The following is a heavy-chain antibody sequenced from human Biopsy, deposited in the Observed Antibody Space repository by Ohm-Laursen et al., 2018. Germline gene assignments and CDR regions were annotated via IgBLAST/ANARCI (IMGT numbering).Heavy chain of an antibody. D-gene: IGHD3-10*01. J-gene: IGHJ6*02. V-gene: IGHV4-61*08. CDR3: ARAYDYGAGSVYSPWMEV. Sequence: SRTLSLTCTVSGASVNTFDFYWAWIRQPPGKGLEWIGYIFYSGSTKYNPSLQRRVRLSLDTANNQFSLTLRSVSAADTATYYCARAYDYGAGSVYSPWMEVGGQGTTVSVS. CDR2: IFYSGST. CDR1: GASVNTFDFY.